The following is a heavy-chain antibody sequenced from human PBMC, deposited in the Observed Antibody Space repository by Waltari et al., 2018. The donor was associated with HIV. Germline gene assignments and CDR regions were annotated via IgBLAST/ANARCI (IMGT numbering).Heavy chain of an antibody. V-gene: IGHV4-39*01. Sequence: QLQLQESGPGLVKPSETLSLTCTVSGGSISSSSYYWGWIRQPPGKGLEWIGSIYYSGSTYYNPSLKSRVTISVDTSKNQFSLKLSSVTAADTAVYYCARHWSGGSCYPDYWGQGTLVTVSS. J-gene: IGHJ4*02. D-gene: IGHD2-15*01. CDR2: IYYSGST. CDR1: GGSISSSSYY. CDR3: ARHWSGGSCYPDY.